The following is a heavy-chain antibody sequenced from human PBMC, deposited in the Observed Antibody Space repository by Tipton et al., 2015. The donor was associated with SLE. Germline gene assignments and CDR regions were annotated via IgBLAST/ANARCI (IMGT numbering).Heavy chain of an antibody. D-gene: IGHD4-17*01. CDR3: ARDVVEPTVFNYFYGLDV. CDR2: ISSSGDIT. J-gene: IGHJ6*02. Sequence: LSLTCAASGFTLSAYEMNWVRQAPGKGLEWLSYISSSGDITYHADSVKGRFTVPRDNAKNSLSLQMNSLGAEDTAVYYCARDVVEPTVFNYFYGLDVWGQGTTVTVSS. CDR1: GFTLSAYE. V-gene: IGHV3-48*03.